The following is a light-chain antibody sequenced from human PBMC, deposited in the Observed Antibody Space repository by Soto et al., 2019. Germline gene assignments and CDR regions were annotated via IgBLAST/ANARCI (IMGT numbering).Light chain of an antibody. CDR1: QSVSSY. CDR3: QQRSNGPPIT. CDR2: DAS. Sequence: EIVLTQSPATLSLSPGERATLSCRASQSVSSYLAWYQQKPAQAPRLLIYDASNRATGIPARFSGSGSGTDFTLTISSLEPEDFAVYYCQQRSNGPPITFGQGTRLEIK. J-gene: IGKJ5*01. V-gene: IGKV3-11*01.